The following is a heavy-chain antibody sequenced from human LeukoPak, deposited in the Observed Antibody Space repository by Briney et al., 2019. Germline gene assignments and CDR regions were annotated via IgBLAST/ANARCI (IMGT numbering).Heavy chain of an antibody. V-gene: IGHV4-38-2*01. D-gene: IGHD3-3*01. Sequence: SETLSLTCAVSGYSISSGYYWGWIRQPPGKGLEWIGSIYHSGSTYYNPSLKSRVTISVDTSKNQFSLKLSSVTAADTAVYYCARNSFTIFGVVTTGVWFDPWGQGTLVTVSS. J-gene: IGHJ5*02. CDR2: IYHSGST. CDR1: GYSISSGYY. CDR3: ARNSFTIFGVVTTGVWFDP.